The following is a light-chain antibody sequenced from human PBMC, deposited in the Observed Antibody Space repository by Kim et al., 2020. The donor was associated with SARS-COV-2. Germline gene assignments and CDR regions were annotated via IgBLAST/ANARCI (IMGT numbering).Light chain of an antibody. J-gene: IGLJ1*01. CDR2: HVT. Sequence: QSALTQPASVSGSPGQSITISCTGTSSDVGGFNYVSWYQQHPGKAPKLMIYHVTNRPSGVSTRFSGPKSGNTASLTISGLQAEDEADYYCSSYSSSNTYVFGTGTKVTVL. CDR1: SSDVGGFNY. V-gene: IGLV2-14*03. CDR3: SSYSSSNTYV.